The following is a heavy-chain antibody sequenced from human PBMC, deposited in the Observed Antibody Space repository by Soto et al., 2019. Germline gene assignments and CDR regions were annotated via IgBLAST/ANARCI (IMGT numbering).Heavy chain of an antibody. CDR2: ISYDGSNK. D-gene: IGHD3-16*01. V-gene: IGHV3-30*18. J-gene: IGHJ4*02. Sequence: PGGSLRLSCAASGFTFSSYGMHWVRQAPGKGLEWVAVISYDGSNKYYADSVKGRFTISRDNSKNTLYLQMNSLRAEDTAVYYCAKDHSDGSIVRDLGLFDLWGLGSLVTVSS. CDR1: GFTFSSYG. CDR3: AKDHSDGSIVRDLGLFDL.